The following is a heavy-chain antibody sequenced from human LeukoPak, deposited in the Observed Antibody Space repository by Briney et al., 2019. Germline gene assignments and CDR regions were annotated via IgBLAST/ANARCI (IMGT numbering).Heavy chain of an antibody. J-gene: IGHJ6*02. CDR3: ARTMVRGVPVGMDV. CDR2: MNPDRGNT. Sequence: ASVKVSCKASGYTFTTYDINWVRLATGQGLEYMGWMNPDRGNTGYAQKFQGRITMTSTTSMNTFYLEVSSLRSEDTAIYYCARTMVRGVPVGMDVWGQGTTVIVSS. D-gene: IGHD3-10*01. V-gene: IGHV1-8*01. CDR1: GYTFTTYD.